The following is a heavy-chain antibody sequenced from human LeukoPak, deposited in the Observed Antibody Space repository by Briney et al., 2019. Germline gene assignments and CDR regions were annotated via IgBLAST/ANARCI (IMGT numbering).Heavy chain of an antibody. CDR2: IYYSGST. CDR3: ARKPSYGDYVFDY. J-gene: IGHJ4*02. Sequence: PSETLSLTCTVSGGSISSSSYYWGWIRQPPGKGLEWIGSIYYSGSTNYNPSLKSRVTISVDTSKNQFSLKLSSVTAADTAVYYCARKPSYGDYVFDYWGQGTLVTVSS. CDR1: GGSISSSSYY. V-gene: IGHV4-39*07. D-gene: IGHD4-17*01.